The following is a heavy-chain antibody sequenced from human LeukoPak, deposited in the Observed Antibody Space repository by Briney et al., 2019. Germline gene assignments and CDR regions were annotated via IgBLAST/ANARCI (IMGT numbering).Heavy chain of an antibody. CDR1: GGSFSGYY. CDR2: INHSGST. Sequence: SGTLSLTCAVYGGSFSGYYWSWIRQPPGKGLEWIGEINHSGSTNYNPSLKSRVTISVDTSKNQFSLKLSSVTAADTAVYYCARAPRYSYGYRVPNGMDVWGQGTTVTVSS. J-gene: IGHJ6*02. V-gene: IGHV4-34*01. D-gene: IGHD5-18*01. CDR3: ARAPRYSYGYRVPNGMDV.